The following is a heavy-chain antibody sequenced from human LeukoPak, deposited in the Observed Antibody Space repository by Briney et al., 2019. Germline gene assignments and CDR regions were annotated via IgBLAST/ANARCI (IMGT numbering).Heavy chain of an antibody. J-gene: IGHJ4*02. Sequence: GGSLRLSCTASGFTFGDYAMSWVRQAPGKWLEWVGFIRSKAYGGTTEYAASVKGRFTISRDDSKSIAYLQMNSLKTEDTAVYYCTRFVGSSTSLIDYWGQGTLVTVSS. CDR1: GFTFGDYA. V-gene: IGHV3-49*04. D-gene: IGHD2-2*01. CDR2: IRSKAYGGTT. CDR3: TRFVGSSTSLIDY.